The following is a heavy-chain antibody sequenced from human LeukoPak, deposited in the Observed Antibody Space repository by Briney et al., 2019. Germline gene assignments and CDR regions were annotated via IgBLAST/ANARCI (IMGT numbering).Heavy chain of an antibody. CDR2: IYTSGST. V-gene: IGHV4-4*07. D-gene: IGHD1-26*01. CDR3: ARDMWDKGYYYYMDV. CDR1: GGSISSYY. J-gene: IGHJ6*03. Sequence: SETLSLTCTVSGGSISSYYWSWIRQPAGKGLEWIGRIYTSGSTNYNPSLKSRVTMSVDTSKNQFSLKLSSVTAADTAVYYCARDMWDKGYYYYMDVWGKGTTVTVSS.